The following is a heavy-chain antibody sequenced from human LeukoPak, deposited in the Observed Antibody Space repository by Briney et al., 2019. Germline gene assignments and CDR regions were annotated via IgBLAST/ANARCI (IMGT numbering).Heavy chain of an antibody. CDR2: ISRSGSTK. D-gene: IGHD3-22*01. CDR1: GFTFSDYN. V-gene: IGHV3-11*01. CDR3: TKNYYYDSSGYVAFDI. J-gene: IGHJ3*02. Sequence: PGGALRLSCAASGFTFSDYNMRWLRQAPGKGLEWVSSISRSGSTKYYADSVKGRFTISRDNAKNSLFLQMNSLRAEDTAVYYCTKNYYYDSSGYVAFDIWGQGTMVTVSS.